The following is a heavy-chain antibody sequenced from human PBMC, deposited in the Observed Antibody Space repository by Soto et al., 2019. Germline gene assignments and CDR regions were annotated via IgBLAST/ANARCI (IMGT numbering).Heavy chain of an antibody. CDR3: ARGPTTEKVDS. CDR2: IYYSGST. J-gene: IGHJ4*02. Sequence: SETLSLTWTVAGGSISCGDYYWSWIRQPPGKGLERIGYIYYSGSTYYNPSLKSRVTISVDTSKNQFSLKLSSVTAADTAVYNCARGPTTEKVDSWGQGILVTVSS. CDR1: GGSISCGDYY. V-gene: IGHV4-30-4*01.